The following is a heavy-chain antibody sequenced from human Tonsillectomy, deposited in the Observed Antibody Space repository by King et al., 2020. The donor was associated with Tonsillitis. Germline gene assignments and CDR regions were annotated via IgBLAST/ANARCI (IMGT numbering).Heavy chain of an antibody. V-gene: IGHV4-59*08. CDR3: VRHAGLLWFGEPPNWFDP. D-gene: IGHD3-10*01. CDR1: GGSISSYY. J-gene: IGHJ5*02. CDR2: IYYSGNT. Sequence: VQLQESGPGLVKPSETLSLTCTVSGGSISSYYWSWIRQPPGKGLEWIGNIYYSGNTNYNPSLKSRVTISVDTSKNQFSLKLSSETAADTDVYYCVRHAGLLWFGEPPNWFDPWGQGTLVTVSS.